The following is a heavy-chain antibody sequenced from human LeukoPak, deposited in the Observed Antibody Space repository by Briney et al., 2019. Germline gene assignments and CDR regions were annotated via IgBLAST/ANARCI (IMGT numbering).Heavy chain of an antibody. V-gene: IGHV3-48*01. J-gene: IGHJ6*03. CDR3: ARALDYMDV. D-gene: IGHD3-16*01. CDR2: ISYSTSSI. Sequence: ETLSLTCAVYGGSFSGYYWSWVRQAPGKGLEWVSFISYSTSSIYYADSVKGRFTISRDNAKNSLYLQMNSLRAEDTAVYYCARALDYMDVWGKGTTVTVSS. CDR1: GGSFSGYY.